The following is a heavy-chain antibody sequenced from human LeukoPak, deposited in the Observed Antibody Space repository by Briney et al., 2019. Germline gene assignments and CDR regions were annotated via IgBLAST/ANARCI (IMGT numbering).Heavy chain of an antibody. V-gene: IGHV1-69*13. CDR3: ARDGGAYCGGDCFLAENAFDI. CDR2: IIPIFGTA. D-gene: IGHD2-21*02. Sequence: GASVKVSCKASGYTFTSYGISWVRQAPGQGLEWMGGIIPIFGTANYAQKFQGRVTITADESTSTAYMELSSLRSEDTAVYYCARDGGAYCGGDCFLAENAFDIWGQGTMVTVSS. J-gene: IGHJ3*02. CDR1: GYTFTSYG.